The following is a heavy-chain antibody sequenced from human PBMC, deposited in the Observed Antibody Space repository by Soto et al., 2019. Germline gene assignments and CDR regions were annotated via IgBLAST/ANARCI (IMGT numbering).Heavy chain of an antibody. CDR3: ARGYCISTSCYRDYGMDV. CDR2: IYHSGST. V-gene: IGHV4-30-2*01. Sequence: TSETLSLTCAVSGGSISSGGYSWSWIRQPPWKGLEWIGYIYHSGSTYYNPSLKSRVTISVDRSKNQFSLKLSSVTAADTAVYYCARGYCISTSCYRDYGMDVWGHGTTVTVSS. J-gene: IGHJ6*02. CDR1: GGSISSGGYS. D-gene: IGHD2-2*02.